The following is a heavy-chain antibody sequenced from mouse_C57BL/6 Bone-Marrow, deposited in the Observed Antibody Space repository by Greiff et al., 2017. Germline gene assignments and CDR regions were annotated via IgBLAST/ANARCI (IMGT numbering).Heavy chain of an antibody. CDR1: GYTFTSYT. J-gene: IGHJ4*01. CDR2: INPSSGYT. CDR3: TRFLYAMDY. Sequence: QVQLQQSGAELVRPGASVKMSCKASGYTFTSYTMHWVKQRPGQGLEWIGNINPSSGYTKYNQKFKDKATLTADKSSSTAYMQLSSLTSEDSAVYYCTRFLYAMDYWGQGTSVTVSS. V-gene: IGHV1-4*01.